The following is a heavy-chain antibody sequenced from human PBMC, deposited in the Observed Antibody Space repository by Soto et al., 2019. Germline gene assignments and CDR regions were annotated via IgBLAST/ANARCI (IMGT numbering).Heavy chain of an antibody. CDR2: MTGSGGDI. D-gene: IGHD2-21*02. CDR1: GFSVSRYA. CDR3: AKDAVYGDGLWLAGN. V-gene: IGHV3-23*01. Sequence: GGSMRLSCAASGFSVSRYAMMWVRQPPGKGQEWVAGMTGSGGDIRYADPVKGRFTISKDNSKNTLYLQMNSLRAEDTAIYYCAKDAVYGDGLWLAGNWGQGTLVTVSS. J-gene: IGHJ4*02.